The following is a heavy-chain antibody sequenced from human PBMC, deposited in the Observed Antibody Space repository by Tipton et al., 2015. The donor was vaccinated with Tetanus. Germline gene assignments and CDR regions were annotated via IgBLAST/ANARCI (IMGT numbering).Heavy chain of an antibody. J-gene: IGHJ6*02. Sequence: SLRLSCAASGFTFSSYSMNWVRQAPGKGLEWVSSISSSSSYIYYADSVKGRFTISRDNAKNSLYLQMNSLRAEDTAVYYCWRPNNPAEYSSSKGAAYYYYGMDVWGQGTTVTVSS. CDR2: ISSSSSYI. CDR1: GFTFSSYS. V-gene: IGHV3-21*01. CDR3: WRPNNPAEYSSSKGAAYYYYGMDV. D-gene: IGHD6-6*01.